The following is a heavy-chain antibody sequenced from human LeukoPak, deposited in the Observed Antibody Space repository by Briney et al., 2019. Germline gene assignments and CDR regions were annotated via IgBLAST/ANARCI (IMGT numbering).Heavy chain of an antibody. CDR1: GFTFSSYE. D-gene: IGHD6-19*01. V-gene: IGHV3-48*03. J-gene: IGHJ4*02. Sequence: GGSLRLSCAASGFTFSSYEMNWVRQAPGKGLEWVSYISSSSSTIYYADSVKGRFTISRDNAKNSLYLQMNSLRAEDTAVYYCARDASPSPVAGTNYFDYWGQGTLVTVSS. CDR3: ARDASPSPVAGTNYFDY. CDR2: ISSSSSTI.